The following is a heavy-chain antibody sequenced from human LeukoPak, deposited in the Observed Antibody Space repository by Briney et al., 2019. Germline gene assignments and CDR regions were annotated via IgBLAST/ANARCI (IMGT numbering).Heavy chain of an antibody. V-gene: IGHV1-2*02. D-gene: IGHD3-10*01. CDR1: GYTFTGYY. CDR3: ARVRGRVDSNEYFQH. J-gene: IGHJ1*01. CDR2: INPNSGGT. Sequence: ASVKVSCKASGYTFTGYYMHWVRQAPGQGLEWMGWINPNSGGTNYAQKFQGRVTMTRDTSISTAYMELSRLRSDDTAVYYCARVRGRVDSNEYFQHWGQGTLVTVSS.